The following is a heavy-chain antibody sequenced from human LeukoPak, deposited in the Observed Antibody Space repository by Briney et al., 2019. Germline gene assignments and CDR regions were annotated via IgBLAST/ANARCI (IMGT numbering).Heavy chain of an antibody. CDR3: ASGGIGYCSGGSCSPSHY. V-gene: IGHV4-34*01. CDR1: GGSFSGYY. D-gene: IGHD2-15*01. J-gene: IGHJ4*02. Sequence: SETLSLTCAVYGGSFSGYYWSWIRQPPGKGLEGIGEINHSGSTNYNPSLKSRLTISVDTSKNQFSLKLSSVPAAATAVYYCASGGIGYCSGGSCSPSHYRRQGTIPTVSS. CDR2: INHSGST.